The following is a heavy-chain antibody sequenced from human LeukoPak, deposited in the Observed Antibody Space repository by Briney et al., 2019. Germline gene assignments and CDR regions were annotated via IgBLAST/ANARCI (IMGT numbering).Heavy chain of an antibody. CDR1: GFSVSDNY. CDR3: ARASRGSGYYPFDD. V-gene: IGHV3-53*01. CDR2: IFTRGTT. J-gene: IGHJ4*02. D-gene: IGHD5-12*01. Sequence: GGSLRLSCAASGFSVSDNYMSWLRQAPGKGLEWVSVIFTRGTTYFRDSVKGRFTLSSDNSKNTLHLQMNSLRPEDTAIYYCARASRGSGYYPFDDWGQGTLVSVSS.